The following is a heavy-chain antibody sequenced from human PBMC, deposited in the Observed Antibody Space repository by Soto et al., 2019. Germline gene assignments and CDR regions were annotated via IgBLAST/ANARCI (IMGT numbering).Heavy chain of an antibody. CDR3: AREGYSSGWPRGWFDP. J-gene: IGHJ5*02. D-gene: IGHD6-19*01. V-gene: IGHV3-33*01. CDR1: GFTFSSYG. CDR2: IWYDGSNK. Sequence: GGSLRLSCAASGFTFSSYGMHWVRQAPGKGLEWVAVIWYDGSNKYYADSVKGRFTISRDNSKNTLYLQMNSLRAEDTAVYYCAREGYSSGWPRGWFDPWGQGTLVTVSS.